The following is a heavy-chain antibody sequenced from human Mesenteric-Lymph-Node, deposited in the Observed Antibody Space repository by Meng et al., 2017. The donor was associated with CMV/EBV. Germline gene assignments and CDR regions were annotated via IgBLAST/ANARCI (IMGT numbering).Heavy chain of an antibody. CDR1: GGSIGSGRYY. V-gene: IGHV4-39*07. J-gene: IGHJ4*02. CDR3: ARAPRAGIAVRSFDY. Sequence: SETLSLTCSVSGGSIGSGRYYWGWVRQPPGKGLEWIGSVYYTGNAYYNPSLNSRVTISLDTSKNQFSLKLSSVTAADTAVYYCARAPRAGIAVRSFDYWGQGTLVTVSS. CDR2: VYYTGNA. D-gene: IGHD6-19*01.